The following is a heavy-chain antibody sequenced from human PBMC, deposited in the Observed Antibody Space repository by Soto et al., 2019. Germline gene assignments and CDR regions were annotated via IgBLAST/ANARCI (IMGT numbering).Heavy chain of an antibody. Sequence: GGSLILSCIGSGFTFRSYAMNWVRQAPGKGLEWVSSISSSSKYIYYTDSVKGRFTISRDNAKNSLYLQMNGLRAEDTALYYCARDPDAEYSGNYHTPRSLDSWGQGTQVTVSS. CDR2: ISSSSKYI. CDR3: ARDPDAEYSGNYHTPRSLDS. V-gene: IGHV3-21*01. CDR1: GFTFRSYA. D-gene: IGHD1-26*01. J-gene: IGHJ4*02.